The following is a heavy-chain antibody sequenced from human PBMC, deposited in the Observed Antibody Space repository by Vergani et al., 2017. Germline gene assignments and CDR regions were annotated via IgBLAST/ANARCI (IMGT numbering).Heavy chain of an antibody. Sequence: QVQLQESGPGLVKPSQTLSLTCTVSGGSISSGDYYWSWIRQPPGKGLEWIGYIYYSGSTYYNPSLKSRVTISVDTSKNQFSLKLSSVTAADTAVYYCARDQASCYCSGGSCYLGWFDPWGQGTLVTVSS. V-gene: IGHV4-30-4*01. CDR3: ARDQASCYCSGGSCYLGWFDP. CDR1: GGSISSGDYY. D-gene: IGHD2-15*01. J-gene: IGHJ5*02. CDR2: IYYSGST.